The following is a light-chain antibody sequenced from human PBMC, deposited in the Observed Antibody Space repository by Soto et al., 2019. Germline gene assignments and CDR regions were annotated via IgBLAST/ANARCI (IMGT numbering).Light chain of an antibody. V-gene: IGKV3-11*01. CDR2: DAA. Sequence: EMVLTQSPATLYLSPGERATLSCRASQSISSTLAWYQQKPGQAPRLLIYDAANRAPGIPASFSGSGSATDFTLTISSLEPEDFAVYYCHQRSNWPPPISFGPGTKVDSK. J-gene: IGKJ3*01. CDR3: HQRSNWPPPIS. CDR1: QSISST.